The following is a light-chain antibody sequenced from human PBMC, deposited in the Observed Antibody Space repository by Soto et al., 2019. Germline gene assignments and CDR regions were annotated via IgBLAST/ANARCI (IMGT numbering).Light chain of an antibody. J-gene: IGKJ5*01. Sequence: EIVLSQSPGTLSLSPGERATLSCRASHSWSIIYLAGYQQKPGQAPRLIIYGASSRATGIPDRFSGSGSGTDFTLTISSLQSEDFAVYSCQQYDNWPPITFGQGTRLQ. CDR1: HSWSIIY. CDR2: GAS. CDR3: QQYDNWPPIT. V-gene: IGKV3-20*01.